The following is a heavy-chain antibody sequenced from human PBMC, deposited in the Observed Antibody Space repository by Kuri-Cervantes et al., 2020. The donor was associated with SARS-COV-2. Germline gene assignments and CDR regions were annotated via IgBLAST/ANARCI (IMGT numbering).Heavy chain of an antibody. D-gene: IGHD5-18*01. Sequence: GGSLRLSCEASGFIFSRYGMHWVRQARGKGLEWVAAIGYDGSRKHYSDSLKGRFTISRDNSQNTVYLQMSTLRDDDTAVYYCAKERGYGNEYVDYWGQGTLVTVSS. CDR2: IGYDGSRK. J-gene: IGHJ4*02. CDR3: AKERGYGNEYVDY. V-gene: IGHV3-30*18. CDR1: GFIFSRYG.